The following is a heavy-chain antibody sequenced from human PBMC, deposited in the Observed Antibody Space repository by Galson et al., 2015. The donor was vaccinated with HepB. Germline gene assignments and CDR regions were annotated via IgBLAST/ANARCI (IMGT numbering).Heavy chain of an antibody. V-gene: IGHV3-74*01. CDR1: GFSFSSYR. CDR3: AREPRFYYGMDV. CDR2: IKSDGSNT. J-gene: IGHJ6*02. D-gene: IGHD3-16*01. Sequence: SLRLSCAASGFSFSSYRMHWVRQAPGKGLVWVSRIKSDGSNTTYADSVKGRFTISRDNAKNTLYLQMNSLGAEDTAVYYCAREPRFYYGMDVWGQGTTVTVSS.